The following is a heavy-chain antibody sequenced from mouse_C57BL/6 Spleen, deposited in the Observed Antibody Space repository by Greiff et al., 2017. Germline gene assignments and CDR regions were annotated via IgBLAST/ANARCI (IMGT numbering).Heavy chain of an antibody. CDR1: GYTFTGYW. CDR2: ILPGSGST. V-gene: IGHV1-9*01. CDR3: ARGPCITTVVAKDFDY. Sequence: QVQLQQSGAELMKPGASVKLSCKATGYTFTGYWIEWVKQRPGHGLEWIGEILPGSGSTNYNEKFKGKATVTADTSSNTAYMQLSSLTTEDSAIYYCARGPCITTVVAKDFDYWGQGTTLTVSS. D-gene: IGHD1-1*01. J-gene: IGHJ2*01.